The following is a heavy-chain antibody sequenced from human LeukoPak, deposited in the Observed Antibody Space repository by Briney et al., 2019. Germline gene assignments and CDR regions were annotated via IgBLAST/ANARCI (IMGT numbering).Heavy chain of an antibody. Sequence: GGSLRLSCAASGFTFSSYGMHWVRQAPGKGLEWVAVISYDGSNKYYADSVKGRFTISRDNFKNILYLQMNSLRAEDTAVYSCARDVDTSNHMSIFGPWGQGTLVTVSS. CDR3: ARDVDTSNHMSIFGP. D-gene: IGHD3-3*02. CDR2: ISYDGSNK. V-gene: IGHV3-30*03. CDR1: GFTFSSYG. J-gene: IGHJ5*02.